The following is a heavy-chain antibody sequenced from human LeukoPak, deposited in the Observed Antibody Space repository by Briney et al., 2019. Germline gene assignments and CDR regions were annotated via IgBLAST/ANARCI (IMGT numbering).Heavy chain of an antibody. CDR2: ISYDGSNK. CDR1: GFTFSSYA. CDR3: ARSMTTVNDAFDI. V-gene: IGHV3-30*04. Sequence: GSLSLSCAASGFTFSSYAMHWVRQAPGKGLEWVAVISYDGSNKYYSDSVKGRFTISRDNSKNTLYLQMNSLRAEDTAVYYCARSMTTVNDAFDIWGQGTMVTVSS. J-gene: IGHJ3*02. D-gene: IGHD4-17*01.